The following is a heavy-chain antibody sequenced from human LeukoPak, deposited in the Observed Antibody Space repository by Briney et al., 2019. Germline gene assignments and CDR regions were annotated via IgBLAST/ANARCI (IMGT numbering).Heavy chain of an antibody. Sequence: GESLKISCKGSGYSFTSYWIGWVRQMPGRGLEWMGIIYPGDSDTRYNPSFQGQVTISADKSISTAYLQWNSLKASDTAMYYCARSYGDYVRPVYYYYGMDVWGQGTTVTVSS. CDR3: ARSYGDYVRPVYYYYGMDV. CDR2: IYPGDSDT. CDR1: GYSFTSYW. J-gene: IGHJ6*02. D-gene: IGHD4-17*01. V-gene: IGHV5-51*01.